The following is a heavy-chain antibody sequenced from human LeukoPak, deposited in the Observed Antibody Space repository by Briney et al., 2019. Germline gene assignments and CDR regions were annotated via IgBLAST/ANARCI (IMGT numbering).Heavy chain of an antibody. J-gene: IGHJ4*02. D-gene: IGHD6-19*01. CDR3: ARDREQWLVLFDY. CDR1: GFTFSSYS. CDR2: ISSSSSYI. V-gene: IGHV3-21*01. Sequence: GGSLRLSCAASGFTFSSYSMNWVRQAPGKGLEWVSSISSSSSYIYYADSVKGRFTISRDNAKNSLYLQMNSLRAEDTAVYYCARDREQWLVLFDYWGQGTLVTVSS.